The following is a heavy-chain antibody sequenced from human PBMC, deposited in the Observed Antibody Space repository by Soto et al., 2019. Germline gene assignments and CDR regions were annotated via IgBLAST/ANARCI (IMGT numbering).Heavy chain of an antibody. D-gene: IGHD6-13*01. CDR1: GGTFSSYA. CDR2: IIPIFGTA. CDR3: ARDVPPQSIAAAGPSYYYYGMDV. Sequence: SVKVSCKASGGTFSSYAISWVRQAPGQGLEWMGGIIPIFGTANYAQKFQGRVTITADKSTSTAYMELSSLRSEDTAVYYCARDVPPQSIAAAGPSYYYYGMDVWGQGTTVTVSS. J-gene: IGHJ6*02. V-gene: IGHV1-69*06.